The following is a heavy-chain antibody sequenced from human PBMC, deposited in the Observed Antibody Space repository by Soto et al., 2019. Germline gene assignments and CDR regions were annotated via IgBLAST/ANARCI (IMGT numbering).Heavy chain of an antibody. J-gene: IGHJ4*02. CDR3: AIDNRLYYFDY. D-gene: IGHD6-19*01. Sequence: QVQLVESGGGLVKPGGSLRLSCAASGFTFSDYYMSWIRQAPGKGLEWVSYISSSSSYTNYADSVKGRFTISRDNAKNLLYLQMNSLRAEDTAVYYCAIDNRLYYFDYWGQVTLVTVSS. V-gene: IGHV3-11*06. CDR2: ISSSSSYT. CDR1: GFTFSDYY.